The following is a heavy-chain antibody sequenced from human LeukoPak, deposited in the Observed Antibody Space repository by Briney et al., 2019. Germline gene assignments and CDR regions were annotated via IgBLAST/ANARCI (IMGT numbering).Heavy chain of an antibody. CDR2: INHSGST. J-gene: IGHJ5*02. CDR1: GGSFSGYY. D-gene: IGHD2-2*01. V-gene: IGHV4-34*01. Sequence: SGTLSLTCAVYGGSFSGYYWSWIRQPPGKGLEWIGEINHSGSTNYNPSLKSRVTISVDTSKNQFSLKLSSVTAADTAVYYCARALKPPYCSSTSCYRRWFDPWGQGTLVTVSS. CDR3: ARALKPPYCSSTSCYRRWFDP.